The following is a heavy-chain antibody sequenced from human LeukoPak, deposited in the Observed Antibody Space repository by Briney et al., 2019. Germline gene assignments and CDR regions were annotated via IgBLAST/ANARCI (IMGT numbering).Heavy chain of an antibody. V-gene: IGHV3-64*01. CDR1: GFTFSSYA. Sequence: GGSVRLSCAASGFTFSSYAMHWVRQAPGKGLEYVSAISSNGGSTYYANSVKGRFTISRDNSKNTLYLQMGSLRADDMAVYYCARVHGGPADYWGQGTLVTVSS. CDR2: ISSNGGST. J-gene: IGHJ4*02. CDR3: ARVHGGPADY. D-gene: IGHD4-23*01.